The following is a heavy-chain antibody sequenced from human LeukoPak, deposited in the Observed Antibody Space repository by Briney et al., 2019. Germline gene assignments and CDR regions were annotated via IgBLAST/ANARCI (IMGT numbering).Heavy chain of an antibody. CDR1: GYTFTDCY. V-gene: IGHV1-69-2*01. CDR3: ATLHIVGATTGFDY. CDR2: VDPEDGET. D-gene: IGHD1-26*01. Sequence: VASVKVSCKVSGYTFTDCYMHWVQQAPGKGLEWMGLVDPEDGETIYAEKFQGRVTITADTSTDTAYMELSSLRSEDQAVYYCATLHIVGATTGFDYWGQGTLVTVSS. J-gene: IGHJ4*02.